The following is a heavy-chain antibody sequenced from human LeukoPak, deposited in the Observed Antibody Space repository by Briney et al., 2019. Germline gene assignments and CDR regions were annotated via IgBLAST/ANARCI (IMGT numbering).Heavy chain of an antibody. J-gene: IGHJ4*02. CDR1: GYSFISYD. V-gene: IGHV1-46*01. CDR2: INPSGGST. D-gene: IGHD5-18*01. Sequence: ASVKVSCKASGYSFISYDINWVRQAPGQGLEWMGIINPSGGSTSYAQKFQGRVTMTRDTSTSTVYMELSSLRSEDTAVYYCARGYRIQLWLPPPGYWGQGTLVTVSS. CDR3: ARGYRIQLWLPPPGY.